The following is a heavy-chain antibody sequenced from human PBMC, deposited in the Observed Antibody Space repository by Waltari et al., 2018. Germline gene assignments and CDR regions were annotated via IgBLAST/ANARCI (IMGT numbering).Heavy chain of an antibody. CDR2: IYHSGST. Sequence: QVQLQESGPGLVKPSETLSLTCTVSGYSISSGYYWGWIRPPPGKGLEWIGSIYHSGSTYYNPSLKSRVTISVDTSKNQFSLKLSSVTAADTAVYYCASTRSNWGWFDPWGQGTLVTVSS. J-gene: IGHJ5*02. V-gene: IGHV4-38-2*02. D-gene: IGHD7-27*01. CDR3: ASTRSNWGWFDP. CDR1: GYSISSGYY.